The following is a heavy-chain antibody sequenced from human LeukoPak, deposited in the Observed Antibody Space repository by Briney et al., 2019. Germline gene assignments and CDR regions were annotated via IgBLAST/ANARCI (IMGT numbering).Heavy chain of an antibody. CDR3: ARDFVRYPLEY. J-gene: IGHJ4*02. CDR2: ISYDGSNR. Sequence: GGSLRLSCAASGFTFSSYAMHWVRQAPGKGLEWVAVISYDGSNRYYADSVKGRFTISRDNSKNSVYLQMHSLRAEDTAVYYCARDFVRYPLEYWGQGSLVAVSS. CDR1: GFTFSSYA. V-gene: IGHV3-30-3*01. D-gene: IGHD2-8*01.